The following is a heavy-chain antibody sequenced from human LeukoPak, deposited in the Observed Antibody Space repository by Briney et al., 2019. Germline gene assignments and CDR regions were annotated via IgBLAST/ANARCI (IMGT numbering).Heavy chain of an antibody. J-gene: IGHJ4*02. CDR2: ISDGGRIT. D-gene: IGHD3-16*01. CDR3: AKEGLWFGPDY. CDR1: GFIFDDYG. V-gene: IGHV3-23*01. Sequence: GGSLRLSCAASGFIFDDYGMSWVRQAPGKGLEWVSTISDGGRITYYADSVKGRFTISRDNSKNTLFLQMSSLRAEDTAVYYCAKEGLWFGPDYWGQGTLVTVSS.